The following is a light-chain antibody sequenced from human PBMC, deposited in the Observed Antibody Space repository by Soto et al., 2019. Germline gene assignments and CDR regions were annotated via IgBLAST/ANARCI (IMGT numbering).Light chain of an antibody. CDR1: QSVISNF. CDR2: GTS. CDR3: HQYSSSIT. V-gene: IGKV3-20*01. J-gene: IGKJ4*01. Sequence: EIVLTQSPGTLSLSPGERATLSCRASQSVISNFLAWYQLRPGQAPRLLIYGTSSRATGIPDRFSGSGSGTYFPLTISRLEPEDFGVYFCHQYSSSITFGEGTRVEVK.